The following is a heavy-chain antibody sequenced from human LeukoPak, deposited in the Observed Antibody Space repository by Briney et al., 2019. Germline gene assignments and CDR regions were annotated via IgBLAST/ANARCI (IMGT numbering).Heavy chain of an antibody. D-gene: IGHD6-13*01. Sequence: ASVKVFCKASGYTFTSYYMHWVRQAPGQGLVWMGWINPNSGGTNYAQKFQGRVTMTRDTSISTAYMELSSLRSEDTAVYYCARGLQQLGGYAFNIWGQGTMVTVSS. CDR1: GYTFTSYY. CDR2: INPNSGGT. CDR3: ARGLQQLGGYAFNI. J-gene: IGHJ3*02. V-gene: IGHV1-2*02.